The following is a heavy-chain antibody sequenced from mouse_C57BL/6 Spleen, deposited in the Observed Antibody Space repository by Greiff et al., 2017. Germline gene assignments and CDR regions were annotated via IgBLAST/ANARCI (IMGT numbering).Heavy chain of an antibody. CDR1: GYSFTDYN. CDR2: NNPNYGTN. V-gene: IGHV1-39*01. J-gene: IGHJ4*01. D-gene: IGHD2-1*01. Sequence: EVQLQQSGPELVKPGASVKISCKASGYSFTDYNKNWVKQSNGKNVEWFGGNNPNYGTNSYNQKFKGKATLTVDQSYSTAYMQLNSLTSEDSAVYYCARENYGNYVDYRGQGTSVTVSS. CDR3: ARENYGNYVDY.